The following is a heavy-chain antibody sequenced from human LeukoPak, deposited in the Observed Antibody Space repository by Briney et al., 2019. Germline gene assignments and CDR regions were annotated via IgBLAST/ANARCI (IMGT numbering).Heavy chain of an antibody. CDR1: GGSTSSGGYY. CDR2: IYYSGST. Sequence: SETLSLTCTVSGGSTSSGGYYWSWIRQHPGKGLEWIGYIYYSGSTYYNPSLKSRVTISVDTSKNQFSLKLSSVTAADTAVYYCARGYCSSTSCYASKHYYYYYGMDVWGQGTTVPVSS. V-gene: IGHV4-31*03. J-gene: IGHJ6*02. D-gene: IGHD2-2*01. CDR3: ARGYCSSTSCYASKHYYYYYGMDV.